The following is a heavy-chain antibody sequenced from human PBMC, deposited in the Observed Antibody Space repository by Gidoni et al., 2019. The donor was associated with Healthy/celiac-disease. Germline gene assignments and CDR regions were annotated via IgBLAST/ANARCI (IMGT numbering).Heavy chain of an antibody. V-gene: IGHV4-34*01. CDR3: ARVIAAAGTGWFDP. D-gene: IGHD6-13*01. CDR1: GGSCSGYY. J-gene: IGHJ5*02. CDR2: INHRGST. Sequence: QVQLQQWGAGLLKPAETLSLTCAVYGGSCSGYYWSWIRQPPGKGLEWIGAINHRGSTNYNPSLQSRVTISVDTSNNQFSLKLSSVTAPDTAVYYCARVIAAAGTGWFDPWGQGTLVTVSS.